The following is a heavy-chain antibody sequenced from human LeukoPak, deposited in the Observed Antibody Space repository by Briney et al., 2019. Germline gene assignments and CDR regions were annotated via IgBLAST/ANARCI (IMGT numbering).Heavy chain of an antibody. Sequence: GGSLRLSCAASGFTFSSYAMSWVRQAPGKGLEWVSGISGSGDNTYYADSVKGRFTISRDNSKNTLYVQVNSLGTEDTAAYYCAVLDSSGYYHYLGQGTLVTVSS. V-gene: IGHV3-23*01. J-gene: IGHJ4*02. D-gene: IGHD3-22*01. CDR1: GFTFSSYA. CDR2: ISGSGDNT. CDR3: AVLDSSGYYHY.